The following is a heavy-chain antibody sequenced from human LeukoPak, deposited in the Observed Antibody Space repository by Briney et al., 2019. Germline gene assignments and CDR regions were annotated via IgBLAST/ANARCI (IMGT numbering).Heavy chain of an antibody. J-gene: IGHJ4*02. V-gene: IGHV4-38-2*02. CDR2: IYHSGST. D-gene: IGHD3-22*01. Sequence: PSETLSLTCTVSGYSISSGYYWGWIRQPPGKGLEWIGSIYHSGSTYYNPSLKSRVTISVDTSKNQFSLKLSSVTAADTAVYYCARTAGYYYDSSGYYYVDYWGQGTLVTVSS. CDR1: GYSISSGYY. CDR3: ARTAGYYYDSSGYYYVDY.